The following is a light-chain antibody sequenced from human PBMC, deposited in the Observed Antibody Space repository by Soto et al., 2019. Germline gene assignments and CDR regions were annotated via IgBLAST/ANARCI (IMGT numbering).Light chain of an antibody. V-gene: IGKV3-15*01. Sequence: ETLMTQSPTTLSVSQGVRVTLSCRASESVSSDLAWDQQKPGQAPRLLIYGATARATGIPDSSRGSGSGTKFTLIISNLQPEDRALYYCPQYLNWPHAFGQGTKVEIK. CDR3: PQYLNWPHA. CDR2: GAT. J-gene: IGKJ1*01. CDR1: ESVSSD.